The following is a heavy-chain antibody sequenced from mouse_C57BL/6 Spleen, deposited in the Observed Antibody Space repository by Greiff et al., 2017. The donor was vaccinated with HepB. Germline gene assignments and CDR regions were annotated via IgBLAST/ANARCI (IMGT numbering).Heavy chain of an antibody. CDR2: IYPGSGST. V-gene: IGHV1-55*01. CDR1: GYTFTSYW. J-gene: IGHJ1*03. Sequence: QVHVKQPGAELVKPGASVKMSCKASGYTFTSYWITWVKQRPGQGLEWIGDIYPGSGSTNYNEKFKSKATLTVDTSSSTAYMQLSSLTSEDSAVYYCARSPFTTVVATDWYFDVWGTGTTVTVSS. D-gene: IGHD1-1*01. CDR3: ARSPFTTVVATDWYFDV.